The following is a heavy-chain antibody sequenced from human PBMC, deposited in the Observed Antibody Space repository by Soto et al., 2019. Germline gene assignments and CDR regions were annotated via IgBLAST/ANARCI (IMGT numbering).Heavy chain of an antibody. D-gene: IGHD6-19*01. CDR2: INPNSGGT. Sequence: ASVKVSCKASGYTFTGYYMHWVRQAPGQGLEWMGWINPNSGGTNYAQKFQGRVTMTRDTSISTAYMELSRLRSDDTAVYYCARDPLYRDSSGWSAYDYWGQGTLVTVSS. J-gene: IGHJ4*02. CDR1: GYTFTGYY. CDR3: ARDPLYRDSSGWSAYDY. V-gene: IGHV1-2*02.